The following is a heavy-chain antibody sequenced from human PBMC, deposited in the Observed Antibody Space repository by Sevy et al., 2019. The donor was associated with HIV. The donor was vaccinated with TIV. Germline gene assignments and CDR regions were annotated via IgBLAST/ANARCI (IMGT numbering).Heavy chain of an antibody. CDR3: HGDYDSSQLASYYYYGMDV. J-gene: IGHJ6*02. CDR2: IRGSGGST. V-gene: IGHV3-23*01. Sequence: GGSLRLSCTTSGFTFSHYGMHWVRQAPGKGLEWVSTIRGSGGSTYYADSVKGRFTISRDNSKNTLYLQMNSLRAEDTAVYYCHGDYDSSQLASYYYYGMDVWGQGTTVTVSS. D-gene: IGHD3-22*01. CDR1: GFTFSHYG.